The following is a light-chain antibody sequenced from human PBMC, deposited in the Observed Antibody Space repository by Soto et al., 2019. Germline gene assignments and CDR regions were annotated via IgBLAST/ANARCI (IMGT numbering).Light chain of an antibody. V-gene: IGKV3-15*01. CDR3: QQYDYWPPYT. CDR1: QTISNN. CDR2: GAS. Sequence: EIVMTQSPATLSVSPGERATLSCRASQTISNNLAWYQQKPGRSPRLLIYGASTRATGIPARFSGSGSGTECTLTISSLQSEDFAVYYCQQYDYWPPYTFGQGTKLEIK. J-gene: IGKJ2*01.